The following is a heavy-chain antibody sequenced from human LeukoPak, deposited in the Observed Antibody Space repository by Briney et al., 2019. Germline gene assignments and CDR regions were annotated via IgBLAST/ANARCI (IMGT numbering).Heavy chain of an antibody. V-gene: IGHV3-15*01. CDR2: IKSKTDGGTT. CDR3: TTGPDYGDYSYFDY. Sequence: GGSLRLSCAASGFTFSNAWMSWVRQAPGMGLEWVGRIKSKTDGGTTDDAAPVKGRFTISRDDSKNTLYLQMNSLKTEDTAVYYCTTGPDYGDYSYFDYWGQGTLVTVSS. D-gene: IGHD4-17*01. CDR1: GFTFSNAW. J-gene: IGHJ4*02.